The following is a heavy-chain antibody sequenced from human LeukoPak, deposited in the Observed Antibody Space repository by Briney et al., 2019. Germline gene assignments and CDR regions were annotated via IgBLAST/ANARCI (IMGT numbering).Heavy chain of an antibody. Sequence: SETLSLTCTVSGYSIRNGYNWGWIRLSPGKGLEWLGSIYQSGSTYDNPSLKSRVTMSVDTSNNQFSLKLSSVTAADTAVYYCARGRYYYDSSAYHFDYWGQGTLVTVSS. CDR2: IYQSGST. D-gene: IGHD3-22*01. J-gene: IGHJ4*02. CDR1: GYSIRNGYN. CDR3: ARGRYYYDSSAYHFDY. V-gene: IGHV4-38-2*02.